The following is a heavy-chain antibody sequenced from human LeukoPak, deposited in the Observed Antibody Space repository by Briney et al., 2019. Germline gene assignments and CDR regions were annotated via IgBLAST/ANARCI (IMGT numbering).Heavy chain of an antibody. CDR2: ISAYNGST. Sequence: VASVKVSCKASGYTLTSYGISWVRQAPGQGLEWMGWISAYNGSTRYAQKLQGRVTMTTDSSTSTAYMELRSLRSDDTAVYYCARVVQGRFGELLRFYYYYMDVWGKGTTVTISS. CDR1: GYTLTSYG. J-gene: IGHJ6*03. D-gene: IGHD3-10*01. CDR3: ARVVQGRFGELLRFYYYYMDV. V-gene: IGHV1-18*01.